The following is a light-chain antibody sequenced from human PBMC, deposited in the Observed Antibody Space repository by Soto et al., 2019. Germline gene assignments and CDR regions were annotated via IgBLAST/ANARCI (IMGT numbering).Light chain of an antibody. V-gene: IGLV2-11*01. CDR2: DVS. J-gene: IGLJ7*01. CDR1: SSDVGGYNY. CDR3: CSYAGSYTFGV. Sequence: QAVVTQPRSVSGSPGQSVTISCTGTSSDVGGYNYVSWYQQHPGKAPKLMIYDVSKRPSGVPDRFSGSKSGNTASLTISGLQAEDEADYYCCSYAGSYTFGVFGTGTQQTVL.